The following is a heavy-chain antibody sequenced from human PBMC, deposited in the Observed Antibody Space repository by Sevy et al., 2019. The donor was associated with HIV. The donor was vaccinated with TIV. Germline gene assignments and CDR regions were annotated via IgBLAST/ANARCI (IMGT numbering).Heavy chain of an antibody. D-gene: IGHD3-16*01. Sequence: GGSLRLSCTAYGFIFSNYAVHWVRQAPGKGLEWVAIISHDEIHKDFADSVRGRFSISRDTSMNTIYLQMNSLRPEDTAVYYCARDLPHLRPWECSRGSDFWGQGTLVPVSS. CDR1: GFIFSNYA. J-gene: IGHJ4*02. CDR3: ARDLPHLRPWECSRGSDF. V-gene: IGHV3-30*04. CDR2: ISHDEIHK.